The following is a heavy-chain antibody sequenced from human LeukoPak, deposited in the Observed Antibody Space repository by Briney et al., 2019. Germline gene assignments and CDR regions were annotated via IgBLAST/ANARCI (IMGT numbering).Heavy chain of an antibody. CDR3: ARHIAAAGDAFDI. J-gene: IGHJ3*02. V-gene: IGHV5-51*01. CDR2: IYPGDADT. CDR1: GCSFTSYW. Sequence: GGSLKSSFKGAGCSFTSYWVGWGRRMPGKGVEGMGIIYPGDADTKYSTSFQGQVTISAAKSIRNAYLQWSSLKASDNAMYYCARHIAAAGDAFDIWGQGTMVTVSS. D-gene: IGHD6-13*01.